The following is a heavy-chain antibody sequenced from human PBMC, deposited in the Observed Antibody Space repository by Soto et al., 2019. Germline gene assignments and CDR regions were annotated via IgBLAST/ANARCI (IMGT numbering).Heavy chain of an antibody. CDR1: GFTFHDYA. CDR3: AEEIVDAVVKGAFEI. D-gene: IGHD3-22*01. CDR2: VSWNSGMI. Sequence: EVQLVESGGGLVQPGRSLRLSCAASGFTFHDYAMHWVRQAPGKGLEWVSGVSWNSGMIGYADSVKGRFTISRDNAKNSRSLQMNSLRTEDTALYHSAEEIVDAVVKGAFEIWGQGTMVTVSS. J-gene: IGHJ3*02. V-gene: IGHV3-9*01.